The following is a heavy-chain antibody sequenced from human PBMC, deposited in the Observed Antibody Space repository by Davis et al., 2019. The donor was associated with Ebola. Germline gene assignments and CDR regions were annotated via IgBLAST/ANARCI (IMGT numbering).Heavy chain of an antibody. CDR3: ARDLPNNWFDP. D-gene: IGHD2-2*01. J-gene: IGHJ5*02. CDR2: ISTSGGTT. Sequence: GGSLRLSCAASGFTFRTYGMSWVRQAPGKGLEWVSSISTSGGTTSYADSVKGRFTISRDNPKNMVFLQINRLRAEDTAMYYCARDLPNNWFDPWGQGTLVTVSS. CDR1: GFTFRTYG. V-gene: IGHV3-23*01.